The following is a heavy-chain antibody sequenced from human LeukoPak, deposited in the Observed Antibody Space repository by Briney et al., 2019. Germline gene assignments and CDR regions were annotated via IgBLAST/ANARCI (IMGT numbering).Heavy chain of an antibody. D-gene: IGHD6-6*01. Sequence: GGSLRLSCAASGFTFSSHRMYWVRQAPGKGLVWVSRISSDGSSIAYTDSVRGRFTISRDNAKNTLYLQMNSLRVEDTAVYYCAREGAALDYWGQGTLVTVSS. CDR2: ISSDGSSI. J-gene: IGHJ4*02. V-gene: IGHV3-74*01. CDR3: AREGAALDY. CDR1: GFTFSSHR.